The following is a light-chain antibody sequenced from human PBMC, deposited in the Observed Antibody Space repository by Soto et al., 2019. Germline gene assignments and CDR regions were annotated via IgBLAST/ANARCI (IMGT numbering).Light chain of an antibody. J-gene: IGLJ1*01. CDR2: DVS. CDR3: CSYAGNPYV. V-gene: IGLV2-11*01. Sequence: QSALTQPRSVSGSPVQSVTISCTGTSNDVGRYNYVSWYQQHPGKAPKLMIYDVSKRPSGVPDRFSGSKSGNTASLTISGLQAEDEADYYCCSYAGNPYVFGTGTKLTVL. CDR1: SNDVGRYNY.